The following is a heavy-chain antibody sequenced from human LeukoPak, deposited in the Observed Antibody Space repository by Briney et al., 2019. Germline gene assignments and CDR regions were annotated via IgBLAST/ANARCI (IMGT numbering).Heavy chain of an antibody. CDR2: INPNSGGT. CDR3: ARGLWRHCSGGSCYPHGDY. D-gene: IGHD2-15*01. V-gene: IGHV1-2*02. Sequence: ASVKVSCKASGYTFTGYYMHWVRQAPGQGLEWMGWINPNSGGTNYAQKFQGRVTITADESTSTAYMELSSLRSEDTAVYYCARGLWRHCSGGSCYPHGDYWGQGTLVTVSS. CDR1: GYTFTGYY. J-gene: IGHJ4*02.